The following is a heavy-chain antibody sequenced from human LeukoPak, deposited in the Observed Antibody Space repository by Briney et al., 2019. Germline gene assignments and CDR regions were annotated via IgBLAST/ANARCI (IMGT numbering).Heavy chain of an antibody. V-gene: IGHV3-30-3*01. Sequence: GGSLRPSRAAPGFNLNNFAMHWVRQAPGKGLELVAVISDDGNNDYYADSVQGRFTSSRDHSKNALYLQMSSLRAEDTAMYYCARSQSTFRLYDYDSGGFLIKDWGQGTLLTVSS. D-gene: IGHD3-22*01. CDR1: GFNLNNFA. CDR2: ISDDGNND. CDR3: ARSQSTFRLYDYDSGGFLIKD. J-gene: IGHJ4*02.